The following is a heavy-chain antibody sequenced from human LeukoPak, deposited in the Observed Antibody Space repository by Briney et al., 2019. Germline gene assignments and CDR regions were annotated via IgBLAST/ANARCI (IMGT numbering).Heavy chain of an antibody. D-gene: IGHD1-26*01. V-gene: IGHV4-59*08. CDR1: GGSISSYY. J-gene: IGHJ4*02. CDR2: IYYSGST. Sequence: SETLSLTCTVSGGSISSYYWSWIRQPPGKGLEWIGCIYYSGSTNYNPSLKSRVTISVDTSKNQFSLKLSSVTAADTAVYYCASSVGATIIDYWGQGTLVTVSS. CDR3: ASSVGATIIDY.